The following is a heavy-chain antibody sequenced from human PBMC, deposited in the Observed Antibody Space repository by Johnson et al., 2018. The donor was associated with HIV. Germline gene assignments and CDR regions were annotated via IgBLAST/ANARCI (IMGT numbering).Heavy chain of an antibody. CDR2: INWNGGST. CDR1: GFAFDYYG. J-gene: IGHJ3*02. V-gene: IGHV3-20*04. D-gene: IGHD6-19*01. CDR3: AREPIYTSGGGGSGAFDI. Sequence: EVQLVESWGGVVRPGGSLRLSCAASGFAFDYYGMSWVRQAPGKGLEWVSGINWNGGSTGYADSVKGRFTISRENAKNSLHMQMNSLRVEDTAVYFCAREPIYTSGGGGSGAFDIWGQGTTVTVSS.